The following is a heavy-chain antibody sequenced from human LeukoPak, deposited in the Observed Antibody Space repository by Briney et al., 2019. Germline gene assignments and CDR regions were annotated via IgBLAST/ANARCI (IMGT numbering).Heavy chain of an antibody. D-gene: IGHD2-2*01. Sequence: TSETLSLTCTVSGGSISSGDYYWSWIRQPPGKGLEWIGYIYYSGSTYYNPSLKNRVTISVDTSKNQFSLKLSSVTAADTAVYYCARIIVVVPAAIRDYYYMDVWGKGTTVTVSS. V-gene: IGHV4-30-4*08. CDR1: GGSISSGDYY. CDR2: IYYSGST. CDR3: ARIIVVVPAAIRDYYYMDV. J-gene: IGHJ6*03.